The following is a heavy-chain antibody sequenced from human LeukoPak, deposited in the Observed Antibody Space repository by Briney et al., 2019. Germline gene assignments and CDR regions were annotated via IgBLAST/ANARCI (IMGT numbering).Heavy chain of an antibody. Sequence: PSQTLSLTCTVSGGSISSDNYYWSWIRQPAGKGLEWIGRIDTSGSATYNPSLKSRVTISVQTSENQFSLKLSSVTAADTGVYYCARVLDYYVSGTYGFDYWGQGTLVTVSS. J-gene: IGHJ4*02. CDR1: GGSISSDNYY. CDR2: IDTSGSA. D-gene: IGHD3-10*01. V-gene: IGHV4-61*02. CDR3: ARVLDYYVSGTYGFDY.